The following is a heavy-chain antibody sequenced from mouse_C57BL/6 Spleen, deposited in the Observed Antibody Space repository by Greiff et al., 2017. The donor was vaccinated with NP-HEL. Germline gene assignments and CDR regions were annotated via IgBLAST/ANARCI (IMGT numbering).Heavy chain of an antibody. Sequence: EVQLVESGAGLVKPGASLKLSCAASGFTFSDYGMHWVRQAPEKGLEWVAYISSGSSTIYYADTVKGRFTISRDNAKNTLFLQMTSLRSEDTAMYYCARDGYDYALDYWGQGTSVTVSS. CDR3: ARDGYDYALDY. CDR1: GFTFSDYG. J-gene: IGHJ4*01. V-gene: IGHV5-17*01. D-gene: IGHD2-2*01. CDR2: ISSGSSTI.